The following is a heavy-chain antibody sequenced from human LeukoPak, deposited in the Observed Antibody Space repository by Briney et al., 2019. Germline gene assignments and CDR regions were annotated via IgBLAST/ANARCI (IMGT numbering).Heavy chain of an antibody. V-gene: IGHV3-7*01. CDR1: GFTSGNHW. CDR3: GRAYGAGSCDY. J-gene: IGHJ4*02. Sequence: GSLRLSCAASGFTSGNHWMSWVRQAPGKGLEWVANINQDGSEKYYVDSVKGRFTISRDNAKNSLYLQMNSLRAEDTAVYYCGRAYGAGSCDYWGQGTLVTVSS. CDR2: INQDGSEK. D-gene: IGHD3-10*01.